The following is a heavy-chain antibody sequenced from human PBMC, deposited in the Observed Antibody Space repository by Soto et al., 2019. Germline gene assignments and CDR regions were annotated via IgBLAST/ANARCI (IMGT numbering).Heavy chain of an antibody. V-gene: IGHV4-34*01. D-gene: IGHD7-27*01. Sequence: QVQLQQWGAGLLKPSETLSLTCAVYGGSFSGYYWSWIRQPLGKGLEWMGEINHSGSTNYNPSLKSRVTISVDTSRNQFSLKLSSVTAADTAVYYCARGWGRIFDYWGQGTLVTVSS. J-gene: IGHJ4*02. CDR1: GGSFSGYY. CDR2: INHSGST. CDR3: ARGWGRIFDY.